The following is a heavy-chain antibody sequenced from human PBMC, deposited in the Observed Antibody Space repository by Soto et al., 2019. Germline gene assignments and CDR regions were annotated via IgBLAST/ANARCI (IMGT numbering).Heavy chain of an antibody. J-gene: IGHJ6*02. CDR3: ARSYCDSSASYASYGMDV. D-gene: IGHD3-22*01. Sequence: GSLRLSCGASGFTFSSYSMNWGREARGKGLEGISHISASSRTLFYADSVKGRFTISRDNAKNSLYLQMNSLRAEDTAVYYCARSYCDSSASYASYGMDVWGQGTTVTVS. CDR2: ISASSRTL. CDR1: GFTFSSYS. V-gene: IGHV3-48*01.